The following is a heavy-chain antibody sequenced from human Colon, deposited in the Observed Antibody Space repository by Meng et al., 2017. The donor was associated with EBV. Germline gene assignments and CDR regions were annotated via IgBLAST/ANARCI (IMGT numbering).Heavy chain of an antibody. CDR1: WFVVSTSY. D-gene: IGHD1-1*01. V-gene: IGHV3-53*01. CDR2: LYSGGAT. CDR3: ARVLLGGWNEGYFEH. J-gene: IGHJ4*02. Sequence: VQLAGAVGGLIQPGGSLTLLCAASWFVVSTSYMSWVRQAPGKGLEWVSDLYSGGATHYEDSVKGRFTISRDNSKNTLYLQMTNLRVEDTAMYFCARVLLGGWNEGYFEHWGQGALVTVSS.